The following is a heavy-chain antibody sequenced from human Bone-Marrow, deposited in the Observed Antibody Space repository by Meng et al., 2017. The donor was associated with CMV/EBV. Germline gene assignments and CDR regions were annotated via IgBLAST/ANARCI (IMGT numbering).Heavy chain of an antibody. CDR3: ARAAGSYYGSGCWFDP. J-gene: IGHJ5*02. CDR2: IYYSGST. Sequence: SISSGGNYWSWIRQHPGKGLEWIGYIYYSGSTYYNPSLKSRVTISVDTSKNQFSLKLSSVTAADTAVYYCARAAGSYYGSGCWFDPWGQGTLVTVSS. CDR1: SISSGGNY. V-gene: IGHV4-31*02. D-gene: IGHD3-10*01.